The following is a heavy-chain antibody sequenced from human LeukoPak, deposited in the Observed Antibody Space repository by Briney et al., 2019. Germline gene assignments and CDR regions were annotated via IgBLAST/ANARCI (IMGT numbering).Heavy chain of an antibody. CDR2: IYTSGST. CDR1: GGSINSYY. V-gene: IGHV4-4*07. J-gene: IGHJ4*02. Sequence: SETLSLTCTVSGGSINSYYWTWIRQPPGKGLEWIGRIYTSGSTNYNPSLKSRVTMSVDTSKNQFSLKLSSVTAADTAVYYCARDGTDYDFWSGYYNHFDYWGQGTLVTVSS. D-gene: IGHD3-3*01. CDR3: ARDGTDYDFWSGYYNHFDY.